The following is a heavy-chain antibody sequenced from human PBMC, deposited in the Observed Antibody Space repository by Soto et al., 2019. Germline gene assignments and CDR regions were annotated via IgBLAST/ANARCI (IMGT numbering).Heavy chain of an antibody. CDR3: ATRQGGSYNWFDP. CDR1: GCSIRRSSYS. J-gene: IGHJ5*02. CDR2: LYYSGNT. D-gene: IGHD2-15*01. V-gene: IGHV4-39*01. Sequence: SETLSLPCPVSGCSIRRSSYSWAWIRQPPGKGLEWIGTLYYSGNTYYNPSLKSRVTISVDTSKNQFSLKLSSVTAADTAVYYCATRQGGSYNWFDPWGQGTMVTVSA.